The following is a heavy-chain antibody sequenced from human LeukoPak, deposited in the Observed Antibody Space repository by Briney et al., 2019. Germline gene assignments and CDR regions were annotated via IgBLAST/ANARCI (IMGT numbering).Heavy chain of an antibody. CDR3: ARGRAYYYGSGSSHFDY. J-gene: IGHJ4*02. Sequence: PSETLSLTCTVSGGSISSGGYYWSWIRQHPGKGLEWIGYIYYGGSTYYNPSLKSRVTISVDTSKNQFSLKLSSVTAADTAVYYCARGRAYYYGSGSSHFDYWGQGTLVTVSS. V-gene: IGHV4-31*03. D-gene: IGHD3-10*01. CDR1: GGSISSGGYY. CDR2: IYYGGST.